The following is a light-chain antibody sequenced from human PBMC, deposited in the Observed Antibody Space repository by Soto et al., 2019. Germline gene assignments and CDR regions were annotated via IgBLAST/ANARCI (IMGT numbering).Light chain of an antibody. CDR2: AAS. Sequence: DIQMTQSPTSLSASVGDRVTITCRARQGIRNFVAWYQQKPGKAPKLLIYAASTLQSGVPSRFSGSESGTDFTLTINSLQPEDVSTYSCQKYSSVPVFGPGTKVEIK. CDR3: QKYSSVPV. J-gene: IGKJ3*01. V-gene: IGKV1-27*01. CDR1: QGIRNF.